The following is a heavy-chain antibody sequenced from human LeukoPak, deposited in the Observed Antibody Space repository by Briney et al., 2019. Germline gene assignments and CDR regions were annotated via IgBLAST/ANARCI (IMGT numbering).Heavy chain of an antibody. V-gene: IGHV1-46*01. J-gene: IGHJ5*02. CDR2: INPSGDNT. CDR1: GYSFTGFY. Sequence: GASVKVSCKASGYSFTGFYIHWVRQAPGQGLEWIGIINPSGDNTWYAQKFQGRVTMTRDMATSTDYLEVSSLRSEDTAVYYCARDNSLRDTAWWFDPWGQGTLVTVSS. D-gene: IGHD5-24*01. CDR3: ARDNSLRDTAWWFDP.